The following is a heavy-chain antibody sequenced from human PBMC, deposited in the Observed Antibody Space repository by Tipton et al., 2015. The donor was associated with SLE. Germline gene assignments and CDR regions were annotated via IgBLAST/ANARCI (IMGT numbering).Heavy chain of an antibody. D-gene: IGHD1-7*01. Sequence: SLRLSCAASGFRFEAYDMHWVRQTPGKGLEWLSGISWNRGTKGYAASLKGRFTISRDNAKSSLYLQMNSLRVEDTAFYYCTKGETGTISTWGEGALVTVSS. CDR2: ISWNRGTK. V-gene: IGHV3-9*01. CDR3: TKGETGTIST. CDR1: GFRFEAYD. J-gene: IGHJ5*02.